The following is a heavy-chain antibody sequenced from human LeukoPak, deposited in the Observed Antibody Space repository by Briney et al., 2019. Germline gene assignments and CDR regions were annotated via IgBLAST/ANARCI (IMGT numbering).Heavy chain of an antibody. V-gene: IGHV1-8*03. D-gene: IGHD1-26*01. CDR2: MNPKSGNT. Sequence: ASVKVSCKASGYTFTSYDINWVRQATGQGLEWMGWMNPKSGNTGYAQKFQGRVTITRNTSISTAYMELSSLGSEDTAVYYCARVGREDSGYSWFDPWGQGTLVTISS. CDR1: GYTFTSYD. J-gene: IGHJ5*02. CDR3: ARVGREDSGYSWFDP.